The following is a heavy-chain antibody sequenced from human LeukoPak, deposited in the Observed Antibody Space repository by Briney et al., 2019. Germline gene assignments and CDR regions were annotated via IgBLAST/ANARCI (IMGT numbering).Heavy chain of an antibody. J-gene: IGHJ4*02. V-gene: IGHV3-48*04. D-gene: IGHD3-3*01. CDR2: ISVSGSNI. CDR3: ARGLRNTILGGDYY. CDR1: GFTFSSYS. Sequence: PGGSLRLSCAASGFTFSSYSMKWVRQAPGKGLEWVSHISVSGSNICYGDSVKGRFTISRDNAKNSLYLQMNSLRAEDTAVYYCARGLRNTILGGDYYWGQGTLVSVSS.